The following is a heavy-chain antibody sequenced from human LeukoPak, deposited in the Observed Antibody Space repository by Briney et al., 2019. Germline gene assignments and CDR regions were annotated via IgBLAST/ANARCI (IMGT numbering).Heavy chain of an antibody. V-gene: IGHV4-34*01. Sequence: SSETLSLTCGVYDLPFSGYSWSWVRQSPERGLEWIGEINDRGLTNYNPSLKSRVTLSVDPSKKQFSLTLTSVTAADTAMYFCARDPTTLYNVAYYFDTWGQGTLVTVSS. CDR2: INDRGLT. J-gene: IGHJ4*02. CDR3: ARDPTTLYNVAYYFDT. CDR1: DLPFSGYS. D-gene: IGHD5/OR15-5a*01.